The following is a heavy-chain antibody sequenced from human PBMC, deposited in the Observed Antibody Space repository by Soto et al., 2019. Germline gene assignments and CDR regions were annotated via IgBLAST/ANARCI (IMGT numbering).Heavy chain of an antibody. CDR3: ARGLVDTAMVTLGGMDV. CDR1: GFTFSSYA. CDR2: ISYDGSNK. V-gene: IGHV3-30-3*01. J-gene: IGHJ6*02. D-gene: IGHD5-18*01. Sequence: GSLRLSCAASGFTFSSYAMHWVRQAPGKGLEWVAVISYDGSNKYYADSVKGRFTISRDNSKNTLYLQMNSLRAEDTAVYYCARGLVDTAMVTLGGMDVWGQGTTVTVSS.